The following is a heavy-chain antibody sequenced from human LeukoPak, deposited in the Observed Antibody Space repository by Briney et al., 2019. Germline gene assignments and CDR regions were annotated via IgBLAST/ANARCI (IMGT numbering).Heavy chain of an antibody. CDR2: IYYSGST. J-gene: IGHJ6*03. CDR3: ARERILYYDFWSGYQYYMDV. Sequence: KASETLSLTCTVPGGSISSYYWSWIRQPPGKGLEWIGYIYYSGSTNYNPSLKSRVTISVDTSKNQFSLKLSSVTAADTAVYYCARERILYYDFWSGYQYYMDVWGKGTTVTVSS. CDR1: GGSISSYY. D-gene: IGHD3-3*01. V-gene: IGHV4-59*01.